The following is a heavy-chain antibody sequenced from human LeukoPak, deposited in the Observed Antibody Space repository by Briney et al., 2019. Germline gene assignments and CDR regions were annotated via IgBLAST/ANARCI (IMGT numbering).Heavy chain of an antibody. Sequence: WASVKVSCKASGGTFSSYAISWVRQAPGQGLEWMGGIIPIFGTANYAQKFQGRAMITANESTSTAYMELSSLRSEDTAVYYCARGPIGLGLFDYWGQGTLVTVSS. CDR2: IIPIFGTA. V-gene: IGHV1-69*13. CDR3: ARGPIGLGLFDY. CDR1: GGTFSSYA. D-gene: IGHD3-10*01. J-gene: IGHJ4*02.